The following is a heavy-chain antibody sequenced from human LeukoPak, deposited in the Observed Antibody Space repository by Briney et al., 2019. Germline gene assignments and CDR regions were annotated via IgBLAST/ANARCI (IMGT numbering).Heavy chain of an antibody. Sequence: GGSLRLSCAASGFTFSNAWMSWVRQAPGKGLEWVGRIKSKTDGGTTDYAAPVKGRFTISRDDSKNTLYLQMNSLRAEDTAVYYCAKVGYSYGPANFDYWGQGTLVTVSS. V-gene: IGHV3-15*01. CDR3: AKVGYSYGPANFDY. J-gene: IGHJ4*02. D-gene: IGHD5-18*01. CDR1: GFTFSNAW. CDR2: IKSKTDGGTT.